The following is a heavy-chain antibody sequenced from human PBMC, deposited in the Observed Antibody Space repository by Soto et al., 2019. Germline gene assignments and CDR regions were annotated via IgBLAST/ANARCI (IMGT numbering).Heavy chain of an antibody. Sequence: SRKICRKLSGHTLTELYIHWLRQAPGKGLEWMGGFDPEGGEAIYAQKWHGRVTVTEYTVTDTAYMELSALNSDDTAVYYRATPTPLRGAMINNINFGFWGQGSPVTVSS. CDR3: ATPTPLRGAMINNINFGF. CDR2: FDPEGGEA. V-gene: IGHV1-24*01. CDR1: GHTLTELY. D-gene: IGHD3-10*01. J-gene: IGHJ4*02.